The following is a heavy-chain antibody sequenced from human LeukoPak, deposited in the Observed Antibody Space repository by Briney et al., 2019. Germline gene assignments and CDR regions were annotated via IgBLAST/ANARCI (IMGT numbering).Heavy chain of an antibody. CDR2: ISSDGGYI. Sequence: GGSLRLSCAGSGFTFSTYSIHWVRQAPGKGLEWVSSISSDGGYIYYADSVKGRFTISRDNAKNSVYLQVKSLRAEDTAVYYCARGNAPLPFDYWGQGTLVTVSS. CDR3: ARGNAPLPFDY. V-gene: IGHV3-21*01. J-gene: IGHJ4*02. CDR1: GFTFSTYS. D-gene: IGHD2-2*01.